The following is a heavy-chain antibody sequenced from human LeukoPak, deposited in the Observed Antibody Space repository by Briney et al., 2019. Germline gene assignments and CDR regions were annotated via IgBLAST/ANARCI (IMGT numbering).Heavy chain of an antibody. D-gene: IGHD3-22*01. V-gene: IGHV4-61*01. CDR2: IQYSGST. CDR3: ARYYDRSGYWSTPRFDY. J-gene: IGHJ4*02. CDR1: GDSVSGISFY. Sequence: SETLSLTCTVSGDSVSGISFYWSWIRQPPGKGLQYIGYIQYSGSTNYNPSLKSRVTISVDTSKDQFSLKLSSVTAADTAVYYCARYYDRSGYWSTPRFDYWGQETLVTVSS.